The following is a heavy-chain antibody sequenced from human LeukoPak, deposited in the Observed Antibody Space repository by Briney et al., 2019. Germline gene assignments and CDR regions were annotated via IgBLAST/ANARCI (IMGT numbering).Heavy chain of an antibody. D-gene: IGHD7-27*01. J-gene: IGHJ3*02. CDR1: GFTVSSNY. CDR2: IYSGGSP. Sequence: PGGSLRLSCAASGFTVSSNYMSCVRQAPGKGLEWVSVIYSGGSPYYASSVKGRFTTSRDNSKRTLYLQMNSLRAEDTAVYYCARVRTGVAFDIWGQGTMVTVSS. CDR3: ARVRTGVAFDI. V-gene: IGHV3-53*01.